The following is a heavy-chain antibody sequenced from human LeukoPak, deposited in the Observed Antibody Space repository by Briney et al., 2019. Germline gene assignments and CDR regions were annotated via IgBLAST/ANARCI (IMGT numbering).Heavy chain of an antibody. CDR2: IYYSGST. Sequence: PSETLSLTCTVSGGSISSSSYYWGWIRQPPGKGLEWIGSIYYSGSTYYNPSLKSRVTISVDTSKNQFSLKLSSVTAADTAVYYCARSGSYLSAFDIWGQGTMVTVSS. CDR1: GGSISSSSYY. J-gene: IGHJ3*02. D-gene: IGHD1-26*01. V-gene: IGHV4-39*07. CDR3: ARSGSYLSAFDI.